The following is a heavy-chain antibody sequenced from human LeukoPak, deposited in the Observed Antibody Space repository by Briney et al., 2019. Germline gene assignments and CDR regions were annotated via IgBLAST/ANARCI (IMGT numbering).Heavy chain of an antibody. J-gene: IGHJ3*02. CDR2: ISSSGSTI. D-gene: IGHD6-13*01. V-gene: IGHV3-11*01. CDR3: ARDGQQLANDAFDI. CDR1: GFTFSDYY. Sequence: GGSLRLSCAASGFTFSDYYMSWIRQAPGKGLEWVSYISSSGSTIYYADSVKGRFTISRDNAKNSLYLQMNSLGAEDTAVYYCARDGQQLANDAFDIWAKGQWSPSLQ.